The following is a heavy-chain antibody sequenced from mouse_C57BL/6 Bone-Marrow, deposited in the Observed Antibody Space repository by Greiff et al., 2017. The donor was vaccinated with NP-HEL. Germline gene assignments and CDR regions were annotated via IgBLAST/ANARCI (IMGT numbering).Heavy chain of an antibody. CDR1: GYTFTSYG. CDR3: ARHGSRGY. Sequence: QVQLKQSGAELARPGASVKLSCKASGYTFTSYGISWVKQRTGQGLEWIGEIYPRSGNTYYNEKFKGKATLTADKSSSTAYMELRSLTSEDSAVYFCARHGSRGYWGQGTTLTVSS. V-gene: IGHV1-81*01. D-gene: IGHD1-1*01. J-gene: IGHJ2*01. CDR2: IYPRSGNT.